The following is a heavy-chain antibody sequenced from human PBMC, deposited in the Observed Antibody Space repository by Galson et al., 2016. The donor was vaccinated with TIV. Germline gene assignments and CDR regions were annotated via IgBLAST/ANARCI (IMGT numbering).Heavy chain of an antibody. V-gene: IGHV3-66*02. CDR1: SFTVNGNF. CDR2: ISSGGTT. Sequence: SLRLSCAASSFTVNGNFMSWVRQAPGKGLEWVSIISSGGTTNYADSVKGRFTIVKDDSKNILYLHMNSLRVEDSAVYFCARDRRHCGNECFLYYYYGIDVWGQGTTVTVSS. D-gene: IGHD2-21*01. J-gene: IGHJ6*02. CDR3: ARDRRHCGNECFLYYYYGIDV.